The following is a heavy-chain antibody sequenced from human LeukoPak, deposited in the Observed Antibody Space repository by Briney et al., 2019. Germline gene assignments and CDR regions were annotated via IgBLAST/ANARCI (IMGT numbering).Heavy chain of an antibody. Sequence: SETLSLTCTVSGGSISRGNYFWGWIRQPPGTELEWIGSIYSGGGTHYNPSLNSRLTISADTSKNQFSLNLRSVTTADTAVYFCVRDGGNWDVDYWGQGTLVTVSS. J-gene: IGHJ4*02. V-gene: IGHV4-39*07. CDR3: VRDGGNWDVDY. CDR1: GGSISRGNYF. CDR2: IYSGGGT. D-gene: IGHD3-16*01.